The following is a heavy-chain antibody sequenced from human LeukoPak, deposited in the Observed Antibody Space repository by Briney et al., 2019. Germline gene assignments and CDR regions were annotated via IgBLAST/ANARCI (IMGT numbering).Heavy chain of an antibody. D-gene: IGHD3-3*01. CDR3: ARGNPNDFWSH. J-gene: IGHJ4*02. V-gene: IGHV4-39*07. Sequence: SETLSLTCTVSGGSISSSSYYWGWIRQPPGKGLEWIGSIYYSGSTYYNPSLKSRVTISVDTSKNQFSLKLSSVTAADTAVYYCARGNPNDFWSHWGQGTLVTVSS. CDR1: GGSISSSSYY. CDR2: IYYSGST.